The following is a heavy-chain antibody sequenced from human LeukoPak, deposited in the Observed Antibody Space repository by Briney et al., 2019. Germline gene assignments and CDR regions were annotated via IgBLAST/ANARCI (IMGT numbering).Heavy chain of an antibody. D-gene: IGHD2-15*01. V-gene: IGHV3-21*04. J-gene: IGHJ1*01. CDR3: ARDSGYCSGGSCYESIVEYFQH. CDR1: GFTFSSYS. CDR2: ISSSSSYI. Sequence: GGSLRLSCAASGFTFSSYSMNWVRQAPGKGLEWVSSISSSSSYIYYADSVKGRFTISRDNAKNSLYPQMNSLRAEDTAVYYCARDSGYCSGGSCYESIVEYFQHWGQGTLVTVSS.